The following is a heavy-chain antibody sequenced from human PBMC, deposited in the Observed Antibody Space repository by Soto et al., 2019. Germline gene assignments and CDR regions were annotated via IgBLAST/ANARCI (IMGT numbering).Heavy chain of an antibody. Sequence: PSETLSLTCTVSGGSISSYYWSWIRQPPGKGLEWIGYIYYSGSTNYNPSLKSRVTISVDTSKNQFSLKLSSVTAADTAVYYCARDQRREYYDSSGYWFDPWGQGTLVTVSS. CDR1: GGSISSYY. CDR2: IYYSGST. J-gene: IGHJ5*02. CDR3: ARDQRREYYDSSGYWFDP. D-gene: IGHD3-22*01. V-gene: IGHV4-59*01.